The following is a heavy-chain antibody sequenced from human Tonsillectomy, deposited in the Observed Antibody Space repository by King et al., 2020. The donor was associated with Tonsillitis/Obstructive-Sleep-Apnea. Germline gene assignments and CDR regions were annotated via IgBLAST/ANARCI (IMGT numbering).Heavy chain of an antibody. CDR2: MNPNSGNT. CDR3: ARAAVGALTTRLEFDY. CDR1: GYTFTSYD. V-gene: IGHV1-8*01. Sequence: VQLVESGAEAKKPGASVKVSCKASGYTFTSYDINWVRQATGQGLEWMGWMNPNSGNTGYAQKFQGRVTMTRNTSISTAYMELSSLRSEDTAVYYCARAAVGALTTRLEFDYWGQGTLVTVSS. J-gene: IGHJ4*02. D-gene: IGHD1-26*01.